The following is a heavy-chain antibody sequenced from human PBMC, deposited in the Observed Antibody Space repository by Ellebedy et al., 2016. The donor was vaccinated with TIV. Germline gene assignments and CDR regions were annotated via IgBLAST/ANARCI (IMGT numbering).Heavy chain of an antibody. Sequence: SETLSLTXTVSGGSVSSSSYYWSWIRQPPGKGLEWIGYIYYSGSTNYNPSLKSRVTISVDTSKNQFSLKLSSVTAADTAVYYCARENIVVVPAATLNYYYGMDVWGQGTTVTVSS. V-gene: IGHV4-61*01. CDR1: GGSVSSSSYY. CDR2: IYYSGST. J-gene: IGHJ6*02. CDR3: ARENIVVVPAATLNYYYGMDV. D-gene: IGHD2-2*01.